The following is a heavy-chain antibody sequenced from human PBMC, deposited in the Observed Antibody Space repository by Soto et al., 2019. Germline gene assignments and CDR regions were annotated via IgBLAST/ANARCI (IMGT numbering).Heavy chain of an antibody. Sequence: EVQLVDSGGGLVQTGRSLRLSCAASGFTFDIYAMHWVRQAPGKGLEWVSSISWNSGTRGYADSVKGRFTISRDNAKNSLYLQMDSLRTEDTAFYYCAKELGGYSYGYELDHWGQGTLVAVSS. D-gene: IGHD5-18*01. CDR2: ISWNSGTR. CDR3: AKELGGYSYGYELDH. CDR1: GFTFDIYA. J-gene: IGHJ4*02. V-gene: IGHV3-9*01.